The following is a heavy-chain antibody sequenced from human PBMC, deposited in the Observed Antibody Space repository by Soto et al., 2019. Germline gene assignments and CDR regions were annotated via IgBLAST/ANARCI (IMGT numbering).Heavy chain of an antibody. D-gene: IGHD6-19*01. V-gene: IGHV1-18*01. CDR2: ISAYNGNT. J-gene: IGHJ6*02. CDR1: GYTFTSYG. Sequence: GASVKVSCKASGYTFTSYGISWVRQAPGQGLEWMGWISAYNGNTNYAQKLQGRVTMTTGTSTSTAYMELRSLRSDDTAVYYCAREQWLVGDYYYGMDVWGQGTTVT. CDR3: AREQWLVGDYYYGMDV.